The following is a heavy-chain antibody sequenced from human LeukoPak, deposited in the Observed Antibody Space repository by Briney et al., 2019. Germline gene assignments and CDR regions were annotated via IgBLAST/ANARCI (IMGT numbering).Heavy chain of an antibody. Sequence: SETLSLTCTVSGDSINSLDLWSWVRQPPGKGLEWIGEMYLSGTTHSNPSVKSRVPISIDKSKNQFFLNLSSVTAADTAVYYCAGLVGRYSSGLYYYYFDYWGQGTLVTVSS. CDR2: MYLSGTT. J-gene: IGHJ4*02. CDR1: GDSINSLDL. V-gene: IGHV4-4*02. CDR3: AGLVGRYSSGLYYYYFDY. D-gene: IGHD3-22*01.